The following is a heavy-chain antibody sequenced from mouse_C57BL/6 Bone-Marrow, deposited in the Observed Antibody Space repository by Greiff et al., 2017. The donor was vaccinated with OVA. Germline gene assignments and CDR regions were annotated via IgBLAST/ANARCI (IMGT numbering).Heavy chain of an antibody. V-gene: IGHV1-26*01. Sequence: EVQLQQSGPELVKPGASVKISCKASGYTFTDYYMNWVKQSHGKSLEWIGDINPNNGGTSFNQKFKGKATLTVDKSSSTAYMELRSLTSEDSAVYYCARKKGPTVNYWGQGTTLTVSS. CDR3: ARKKGPTVNY. D-gene: IGHD1-1*01. CDR1: GYTFTDYY. CDR2: INPNNGGT. J-gene: IGHJ2*01.